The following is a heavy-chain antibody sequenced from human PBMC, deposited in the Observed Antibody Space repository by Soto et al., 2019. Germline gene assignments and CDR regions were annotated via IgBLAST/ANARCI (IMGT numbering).Heavy chain of an antibody. CDR2: IKQDESDK. J-gene: IGHJ5*02. CDR1: GFRFRDYW. Sequence: GSLRLSCAVSGFRFRDYWMSWVRQAPGRGLEWVANIKQDESDKYYVDSVKGRFTISRDNAKNALYLQMNSLRVEDTAVYYCAAYCYAMTCTHFHGYSWGQGTQVTVSS. V-gene: IGHV3-7*03. D-gene: IGHD2-8*01. CDR3: AAYCYAMTCTHFHGYS.